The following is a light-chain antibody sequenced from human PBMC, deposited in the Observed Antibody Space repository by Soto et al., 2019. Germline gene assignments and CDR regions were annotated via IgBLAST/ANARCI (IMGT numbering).Light chain of an antibody. CDR1: QSISSY. Sequence: DIQMTQSPSSLSASVGARFIITCRASQSISSYLNWYQQKPGKAPKLLIYAASSLQSGVPSRFSGSGSGTDFTLTISSLQPEDFATYYCQQSYSTPPHFGQGTRLEIK. V-gene: IGKV1-39*01. J-gene: IGKJ5*01. CDR3: QQSYSTPPH. CDR2: AAS.